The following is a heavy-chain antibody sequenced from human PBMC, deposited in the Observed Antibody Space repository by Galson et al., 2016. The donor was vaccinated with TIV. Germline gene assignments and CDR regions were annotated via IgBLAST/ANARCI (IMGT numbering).Heavy chain of an antibody. CDR3: ARGRGINGGLYFDY. D-gene: IGHD3-10*01. J-gene: IGHJ4*02. CDR1: RFPFSNFP. V-gene: IGHV3-30*02. Sequence: SCAASRFPFSNFPMHWVRQAPGKGLDWVAFIRSDGSKKYADSVAGRFATSKDNSKNTVYLQMNRLKPEDTALYFCARGRGINGGLYFDYWGRGTLVTVSS. CDR2: IRSDGSKK.